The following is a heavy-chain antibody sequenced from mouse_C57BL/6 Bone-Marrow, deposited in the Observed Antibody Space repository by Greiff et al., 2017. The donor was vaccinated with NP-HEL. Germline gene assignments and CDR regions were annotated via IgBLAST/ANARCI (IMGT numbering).Heavy chain of an antibody. CDR2: INPNNGGT. D-gene: IGHD1-1*01. Sequence: VQLRQSGPELVKPGASVKIPCKASGYTFTDYNMDWVKQSHGKSLEWIGDINPNNGGTSYNQKFKGKATLTVDKSSSTAYMELRSLTSEDTAVYYCARTYYYGSSYAWFAYWGQGTLVTVSA. V-gene: IGHV1-18*01. CDR1: GYTFTDYN. J-gene: IGHJ3*01. CDR3: ARTYYYGSSYAWFAY.